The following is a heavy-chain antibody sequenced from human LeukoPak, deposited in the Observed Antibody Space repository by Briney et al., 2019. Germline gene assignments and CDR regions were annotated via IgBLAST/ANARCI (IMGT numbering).Heavy chain of an antibody. D-gene: IGHD3-10*01. J-gene: IGHJ3*02. Sequence: PSETLSLTCTVSGGSVSGSRYYWGWIRQAPGKGLEWIGSIYYTGRSTYYNPSLQSRVALSVDTSKSQFSLKLSSVTAADTAVYYCAKSNGYGLIDIWGQGTMVTVSS. V-gene: IGHV4-39*07. CDR1: GGSVSGSRYY. CDR3: AKSNGYGLIDI. CDR2: IYYTGRST.